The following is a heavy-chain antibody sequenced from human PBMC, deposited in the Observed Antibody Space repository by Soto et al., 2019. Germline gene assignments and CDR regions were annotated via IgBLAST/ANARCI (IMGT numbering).Heavy chain of an antibody. Sequence: PGGSLRLSCAASGFTFSSYGMHWVRQAPGKGLEWVAVIWYDGSNKYYADSVKGRFTISRDNSKNTLYLQMSSLRAEDTAVYYCARFPYSSGWYGMDVWGQGTTVTVSS. CDR3: ARFPYSSGWYGMDV. J-gene: IGHJ6*02. CDR2: IWYDGSNK. V-gene: IGHV3-33*01. D-gene: IGHD6-19*01. CDR1: GFTFSSYG.